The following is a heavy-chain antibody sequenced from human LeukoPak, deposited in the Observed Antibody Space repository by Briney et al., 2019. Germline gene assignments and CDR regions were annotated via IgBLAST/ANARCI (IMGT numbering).Heavy chain of an antibody. CDR3: ARDFMYSITCAGC. J-gene: IGHJ4*02. Sequence: GGSLRLSCSASGFTFSSYEMNWVRQAPGKGLEWVSSISSGASTIYYADSVKGRFTISRDNAKNTLYLQMNSLRVEDTAVYYCARDFMYSITCAGCWGQGTLVTVSS. CDR1: GFTFSSYE. V-gene: IGHV3-48*03. CDR2: ISSGASTI. D-gene: IGHD6-13*01.